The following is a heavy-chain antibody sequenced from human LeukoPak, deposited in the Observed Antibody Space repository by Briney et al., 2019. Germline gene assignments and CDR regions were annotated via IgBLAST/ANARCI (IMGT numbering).Heavy chain of an antibody. J-gene: IGHJ6*03. CDR1: GFTFSTYS. V-gene: IGHV3-48*01. Sequence: PGGSLRLSCAGSGFTFSTYSMNWVRLAPGKGLEWVSYISPTSGTIYYTDSVKGRFTISRDNAKNSLYLQMNSLTVEDTAVYYCARAPYSGNYFWGFGYGHMDVWGKGTTVTVSS. D-gene: IGHD1-26*01. CDR2: ISPTSGTI. CDR3: ARAPYSGNYFWGFGYGHMDV.